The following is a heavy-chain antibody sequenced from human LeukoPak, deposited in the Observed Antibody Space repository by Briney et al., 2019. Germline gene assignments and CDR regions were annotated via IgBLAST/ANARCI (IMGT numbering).Heavy chain of an antibody. J-gene: IGHJ4*02. CDR3: GRVAWSSGDFDY. CDR1: GGSISSRNYY. D-gene: IGHD3/OR15-3a*01. V-gene: IGHV4-39*07. Sequence: PSETLSLTRIFSGGSISSRNYYGGWIRQSPGKGLEWVGSIYYSGRPYYNPSLKSPITISVDTSKNQFSVKLSSVTAADTAFYYCGRVAWSSGDFDYWGQGTLVTVSS. CDR2: IYYSGRP.